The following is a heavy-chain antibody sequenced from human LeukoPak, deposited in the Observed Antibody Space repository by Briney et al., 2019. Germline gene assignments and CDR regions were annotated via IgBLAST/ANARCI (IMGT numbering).Heavy chain of an antibody. J-gene: IGHJ6*03. Sequence: SETLSLTCTVSSGSIDSGDDYWSWIRQPAGKGLEFIGRIYRTGSTTSNPSLQDRLTISIDTSKNHFSLQLTSVTAADTAVYYCARGYYAPPVGYYYMDLWGRGTTVTVSS. V-gene: IGHV4-61*02. CDR2: IYRTGST. CDR1: SGSIDSGDDY. CDR3: ARGYYAPPVGYYYMDL. D-gene: IGHD3-10*01.